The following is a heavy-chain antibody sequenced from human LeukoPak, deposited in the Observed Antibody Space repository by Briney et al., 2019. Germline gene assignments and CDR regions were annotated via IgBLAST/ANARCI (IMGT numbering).Heavy chain of an antibody. V-gene: IGHV1-18*01. D-gene: IGHD3-3*01. CDR1: GYTFTSYV. J-gene: IGHJ4*02. Sequence: ASVNVSCKASGYTFTSYVIIWVRQAPGQGLEWMGWISAYNGNTNYAQKLQGRVTMTTDTSTSTAYMELRSLRSDDTAVYYCARTPQWLLYLDYWGQGTLVTVSS. CDR3: ARTPQWLLYLDY. CDR2: ISAYNGNT.